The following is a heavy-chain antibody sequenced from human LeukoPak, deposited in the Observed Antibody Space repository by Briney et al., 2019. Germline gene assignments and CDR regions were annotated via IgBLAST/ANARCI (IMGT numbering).Heavy chain of an antibody. V-gene: IGHV1-8*01. CDR2: MNPNSGNT. CDR3: ARGPTKYYYDSSGYYGY. J-gene: IGHJ4*02. CDR1: GYTFTSYD. D-gene: IGHD3-22*01. Sequence: ASVKVSCKASGYTFTSYDINWVRQATGQGLEWMGWMNPNSGNTGYAQKFQGRVTVTRNTSISTAYMELSSLRSEDTAVYYCARGPTKYYYDSSGYYGYWGQGTLVTVSS.